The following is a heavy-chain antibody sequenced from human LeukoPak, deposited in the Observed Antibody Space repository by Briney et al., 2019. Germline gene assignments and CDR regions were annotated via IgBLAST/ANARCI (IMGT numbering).Heavy chain of an antibody. CDR1: GFTFTSYW. Sequence: GGSLRLSCAASGFTFTSYWMSWVRQAPGKGLEWVANIKQDGVEQYYVDSVEGRFTISRDNAKSSLFLQMNSLRAEDTAVYYCARISQRSFDPCGQGTLVTVSS. CDR2: IKQDGVEQ. D-gene: IGHD2-15*01. V-gene: IGHV3-7*05. J-gene: IGHJ5*02. CDR3: ARISQRSFDP.